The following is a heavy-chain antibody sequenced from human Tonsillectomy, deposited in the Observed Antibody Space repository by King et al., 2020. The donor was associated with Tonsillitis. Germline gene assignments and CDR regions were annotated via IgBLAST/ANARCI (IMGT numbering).Heavy chain of an antibody. CDR3: ARDVSSASNAFDI. CDR2: IYTSGST. V-gene: IGHV4-61*02. J-gene: IGHJ3*02. CDR1: GGSISSGSYY. D-gene: IGHD3-22*01. Sequence: QLQESGPGLVKPSETLFLTCTVSGGSISSGSYYWSWIRQPAGKGLEWIGRIYTSGSTNYNPSLKSRVTISVDTSKNQFSLKLSSVTAADTAVYYCARDVSSASNAFDIWGQGTMVTVSS.